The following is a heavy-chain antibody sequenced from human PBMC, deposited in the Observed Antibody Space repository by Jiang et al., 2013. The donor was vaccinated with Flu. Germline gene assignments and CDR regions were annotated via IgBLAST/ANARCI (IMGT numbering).Heavy chain of an antibody. CDR2: INAGNGNT. J-gene: IGHJ6*03. Sequence: TFTSYAMHWVRQAPGQRLEWMGWINAGNGNTKYSQKFQGRVTMTTDTSTSTAYMELRSLRSDDTAVYYCARDLHYYYMDVWGKGTTVTVSS. V-gene: IGHV1-3*01. CDR1: TFTSYA. CDR3: ARDLHYYYMDV.